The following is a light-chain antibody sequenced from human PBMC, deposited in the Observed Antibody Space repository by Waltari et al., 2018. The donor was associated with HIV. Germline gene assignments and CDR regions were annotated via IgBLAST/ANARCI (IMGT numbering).Light chain of an antibody. V-gene: IGLV10-54*04. CDR3: SAWDRSLSAVI. Sequence: QAGLTQPPSVSKGLRQTATLTCTGDSNNVGNQGATWLQQHQGHPPKLLCEKSNNRPSGISERFSASKSGNTASLTITGLQPEDEADYFCSAWDRSLSAVIFGGGTTLIVL. CDR1: SNNVGNQG. J-gene: IGLJ2*01. CDR2: KSN.